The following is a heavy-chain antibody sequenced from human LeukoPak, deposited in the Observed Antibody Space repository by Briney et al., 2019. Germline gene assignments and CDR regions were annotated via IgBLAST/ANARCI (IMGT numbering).Heavy chain of an antibody. Sequence: TPSETLSLTCTVSGGSISSSSYYWGWIRQPPGKGLEWIGSIYYSGSTYYNPSLKSRVTISVDTSKNQFSLKLSSVTAADTAVYYCARLGSLDGARFVYSSSWYNPWYFDLWGRGTLVTVSS. CDR3: ARLGSLDGARFVYSSSWYNPWYFDL. V-gene: IGHV4-39*01. CDR1: GGSISSSSYY. CDR2: IYYSGST. D-gene: IGHD6-13*01. J-gene: IGHJ2*01.